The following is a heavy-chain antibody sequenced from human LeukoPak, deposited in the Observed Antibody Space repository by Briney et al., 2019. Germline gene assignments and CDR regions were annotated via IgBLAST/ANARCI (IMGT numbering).Heavy chain of an antibody. J-gene: IGHJ4*02. Sequence: GGYLRLSCAASGFTFSSCAMSWVPQAPGKGLEWVSAISGSGGRPYYADSVKGRFTISRDNSKNTLYLQMNSLRAEDTAVYYCARHPVPGYCSSTSCHESYFVYWGQGTLVSVSS. CDR1: GFTFSSCA. CDR3: ARHPVPGYCSSTSCHESYFVY. D-gene: IGHD2-2*01. CDR2: ISGSGGRP. V-gene: IGHV3-23*01.